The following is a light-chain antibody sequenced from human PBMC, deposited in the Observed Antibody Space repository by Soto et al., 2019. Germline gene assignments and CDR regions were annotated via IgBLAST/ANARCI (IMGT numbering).Light chain of an antibody. CDR3: QVWDSSSDLHVV. V-gene: IGLV3-21*04. CDR2: YDS. CDR1: NIGSKS. Sequence: SYELTQPPSVSVAPGKTARITCGGNNIGSKSVHWYQQKPGQAPVLVIYYDSDRPSGIPERFAGYNSGNTATLTISRVEAGDEADYYCQVWDSSSDLHVVFGGGTKVTVL. J-gene: IGLJ2*01.